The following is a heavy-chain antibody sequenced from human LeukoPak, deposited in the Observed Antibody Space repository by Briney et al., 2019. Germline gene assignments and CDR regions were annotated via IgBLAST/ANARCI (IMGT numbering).Heavy chain of an antibody. D-gene: IGHD5-24*01. Sequence: GGSLRLSCAASGFTFSGYWMSWVRQAPGKGLEWVANIKQDGSENYYVDSVKGRFTISRDNAKDSLYLQMNSLRAEDTAVYYCARDEMATSYPYYYYGMDVWGQGTTVTVSS. CDR1: GFTFSGYW. J-gene: IGHJ6*02. CDR2: IKQDGSEN. V-gene: IGHV3-7*01. CDR3: ARDEMATSYPYYYYGMDV.